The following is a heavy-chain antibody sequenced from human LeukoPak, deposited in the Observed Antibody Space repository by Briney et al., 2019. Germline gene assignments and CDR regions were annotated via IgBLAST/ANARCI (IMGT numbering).Heavy chain of an antibody. D-gene: IGHD4-17*01. CDR3: ARSSMTTVTKGAFDI. Sequence: SETLSLTCTVSGGSISSSSYYWGWIRQPPGKGLEWIGSIYYSGSTYHNPSLKSRVTISVDTSKNQFSLKLSSVTAADTAVYYCARSSMTTVTKGAFDIWGQGTMVTVSS. V-gene: IGHV4-39*07. J-gene: IGHJ3*02. CDR1: GGSISSSSYY. CDR2: IYYSGST.